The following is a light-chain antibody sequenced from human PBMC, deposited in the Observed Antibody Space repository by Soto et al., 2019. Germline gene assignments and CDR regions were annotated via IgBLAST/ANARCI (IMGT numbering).Light chain of an antibody. J-gene: IGKJ2*01. V-gene: IGKV3-20*01. Sequence: ENVLTQSPGTLSLSPGERVTLSCRTSQSLDSRYLAWYQQKPGQAPRLLIYGASNRATGIPDRFRGSGSGTDVALTISGVEPEDFGVYYCQEYGPSLPVYTFGQGTKLEIK. CDR1: QSLDSRY. CDR2: GAS. CDR3: QEYGPSLPVYT.